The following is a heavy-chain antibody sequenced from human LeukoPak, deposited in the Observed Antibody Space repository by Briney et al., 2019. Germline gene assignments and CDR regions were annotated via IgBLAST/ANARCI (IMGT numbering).Heavy chain of an antibody. D-gene: IGHD1-26*01. CDR3: ARGRVVGATHAFDI. Sequence: ASVKVSCKASGYTFTGYYMHWVRQAPGQGLEWMGWINPNSGGTNYAQKFQGRVTMTRDTSISTAYMELSRLRSDDTAVYYCARGRVVGATHAFDIWGQGTMVSVSS. CDR2: INPNSGGT. CDR1: GYTFTGYY. J-gene: IGHJ3*02. V-gene: IGHV1-2*02.